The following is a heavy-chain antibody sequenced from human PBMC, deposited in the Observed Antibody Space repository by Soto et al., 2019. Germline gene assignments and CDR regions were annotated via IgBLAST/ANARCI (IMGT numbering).Heavy chain of an antibody. V-gene: IGHV3-30*03. CDR2: ISHDGRDK. CDR3: ATPPSEYSLLYYYGVDV. J-gene: IGHJ6*02. Sequence: QVQLVESAGGVVQPGTSLRLSCAASGFIFSNYGMHWVRQAPGKGLEWVAFISHDGRDKFFAESVKGRCVISRDNSEDMMYLQINSLRAQDTAVYYCATPPSEYSLLYYYGVDVWGLGTTVTVS. CDR1: GFIFSNYG. D-gene: IGHD1-26*01.